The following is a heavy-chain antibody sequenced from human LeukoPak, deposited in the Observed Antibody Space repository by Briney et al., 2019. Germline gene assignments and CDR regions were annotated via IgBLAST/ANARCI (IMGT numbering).Heavy chain of an antibody. V-gene: IGHV3-23*01. D-gene: IGHD1-26*01. Sequence: GGSLRLSCAASGFTFSSYAMSWVRQAPGKGLEWVSAISGSGGSTYYAAPVKGRFTISRDDSKNTLYLQMNSLKTEDTAVYYCTTDANRGWGQGTLVTVSS. CDR1: GFTFSSYA. CDR3: TTDANRG. J-gene: IGHJ4*02. CDR2: ISGSGGST.